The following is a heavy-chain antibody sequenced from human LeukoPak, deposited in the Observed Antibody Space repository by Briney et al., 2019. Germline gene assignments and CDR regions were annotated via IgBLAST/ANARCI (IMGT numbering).Heavy chain of an antibody. CDR1: GGAVNSFY. CDR2: IYTSGVT. CDR3: ARSYGDNVLTAFDI. Sequence: SETLSLTCTVSGGAVNSFYWSWIRQPAGKGLEWIGRIYTSGVTNYNPSLTSRISMSMDTSRNQVSLELSSVTAADTAVYCCARSYGDNVLTAFDIWGQGTMVIVSS. D-gene: IGHD2-21*02. J-gene: IGHJ3*02. V-gene: IGHV4-4*07.